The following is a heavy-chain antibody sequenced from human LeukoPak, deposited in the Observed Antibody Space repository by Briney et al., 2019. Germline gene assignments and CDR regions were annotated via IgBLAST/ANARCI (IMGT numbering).Heavy chain of an antibody. V-gene: IGHV3-23*01. CDR2: VSDGGANT. D-gene: IGHD3-9*01. J-gene: IGHJ1*01. Sequence: QPGGSLRLSCTASGFTFSNFAMSWVRQAPGKGLEWVSAVSDGGANTYYADSVKGRFTISRDNSKNTLYLQMNSLRAEDTAVYYCAKDRRGLRYFDWAPGDFQHWGQGTLVTVSS. CDR1: GFTFSNFA. CDR3: AKDRRGLRYFDWAPGDFQH.